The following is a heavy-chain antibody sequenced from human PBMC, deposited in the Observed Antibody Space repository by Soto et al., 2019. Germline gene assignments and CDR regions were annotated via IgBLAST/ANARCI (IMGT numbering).Heavy chain of an antibody. J-gene: IGHJ4*02. D-gene: IGHD1-26*01. Sequence: PGGSLRLSCAASGFTFSDDYMSWIRQGQGKGLEWVSYVSSSGSAIYYADSVKGRFTISRDNAKNSLYLQMNSLRAEDTAVYYCARDKVGGRYDYWGQGTLVTVSS. CDR3: ARDKVGGRYDY. CDR2: VSSSGSAI. CDR1: GFTFSDDY. V-gene: IGHV3-11*01.